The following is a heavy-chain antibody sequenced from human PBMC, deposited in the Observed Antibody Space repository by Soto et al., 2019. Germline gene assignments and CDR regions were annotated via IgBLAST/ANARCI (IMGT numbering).Heavy chain of an antibody. V-gene: IGHV4-39*01. CDR1: GGSISSSSYY. CDR3: ARQGVMIYGVVTPTFFDY. D-gene: IGHD3-3*01. J-gene: IGHJ4*02. CDR2: IYYSGST. Sequence: ASETLSLTCTVSGGSISSSSYYWGWIRQPPGKGLEWIGSIYYSGSTYYNPSLKSRVTISVDTSTNEISLKSSSVTAADTAVYFCARQGVMIYGVVTPTFFDYWGQGTLVTVSS.